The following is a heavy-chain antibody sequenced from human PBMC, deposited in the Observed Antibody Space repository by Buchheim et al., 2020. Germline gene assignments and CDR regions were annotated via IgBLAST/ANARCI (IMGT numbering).Heavy chain of an antibody. CDR2: ISYDGSNK. D-gene: IGHD5-18*01. Sequence: QVQLVESGGGVVQPGRSLRLSCAASGFTFSSYAMHWVRQAPGKGLEWVAVISYDGSNKYYADSVKGRFTISRDNSKNTLYLQMNSLRAEDTAVYYCASLQRIQRWGTGMDVWGQGTT. V-gene: IGHV3-30-3*01. CDR1: GFTFSSYA. J-gene: IGHJ6*02. CDR3: ASLQRIQRWGTGMDV.